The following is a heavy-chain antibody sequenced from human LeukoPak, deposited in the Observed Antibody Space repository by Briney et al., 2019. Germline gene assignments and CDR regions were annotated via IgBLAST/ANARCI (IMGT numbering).Heavy chain of an antibody. CDR2: ISYDGSNK. J-gene: IGHJ4*02. D-gene: IGHD1-26*01. CDR3: ASGLVGATLFDY. Sequence: GGSLRLSCAASGFTFSSYAMHWVRQAPGKGLEWVAVISYDGSNKYYADSVKGRFTISRDNSKNTLYLQMNSLRAEDTAVYYCASGLVGATLFDYWGQGTLVTVSS. V-gene: IGHV3-30*04. CDR1: GFTFSSYA.